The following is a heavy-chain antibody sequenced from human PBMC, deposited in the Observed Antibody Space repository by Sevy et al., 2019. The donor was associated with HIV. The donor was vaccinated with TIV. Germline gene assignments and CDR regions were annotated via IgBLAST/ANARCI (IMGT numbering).Heavy chain of an antibody. D-gene: IGHD2-8*02. J-gene: IGHJ6*02. V-gene: IGHV4-61*02. CDR2: IYRSGRS. CDR3: ARDGIRRDYWHGLDV. CDR1: GDSINNGNHW. Sequence: SETLSLTCTVSGDSINNGNHWWSWVRQPAGKGLEWIGRIYRSGRSIMYNPSLERRVTISVDTSKNQFSLKVTSVIAADTAIYHCARDGIRRDYWHGLDVWGQGTTVTVSS.